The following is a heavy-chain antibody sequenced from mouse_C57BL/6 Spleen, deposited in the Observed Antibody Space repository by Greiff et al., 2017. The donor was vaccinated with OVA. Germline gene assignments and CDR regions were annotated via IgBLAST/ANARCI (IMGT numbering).Heavy chain of an antibody. CDR3: ARRDYDYGGFAY. CDR2: ISYDGSN. V-gene: IGHV3-6*01. D-gene: IGHD2-4*01. Sequence: EVKLQESGPGLVKPSQSLSLTCSVTGYSITSGYYWNWIRQFPGNKLEWMGYISYDGSNNYNPSLKNRISITLDTSKNQFFLKLNSVTTEDTATYYCARRDYDYGGFAYWGQGTLVTVSA. J-gene: IGHJ3*01. CDR1: GYSITSGYY.